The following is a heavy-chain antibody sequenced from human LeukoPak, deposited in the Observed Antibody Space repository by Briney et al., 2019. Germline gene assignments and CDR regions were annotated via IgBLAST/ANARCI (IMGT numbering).Heavy chain of an antibody. Sequence: PGESLKISCKGSGYSFTSYWIGWVRQMPGKGLEWMGIIYPGDSDTRYSPSFQGQVTISADKSISTAYLQWSSLKASDTAMYYCARRGIVGATSSYYYYGMDVWGQGTTVTVSS. V-gene: IGHV5-51*01. CDR2: IYPGDSDT. D-gene: IGHD1-26*01. J-gene: IGHJ6*02. CDR1: GYSFTSYW. CDR3: ARRGIVGATSSYYYYGMDV.